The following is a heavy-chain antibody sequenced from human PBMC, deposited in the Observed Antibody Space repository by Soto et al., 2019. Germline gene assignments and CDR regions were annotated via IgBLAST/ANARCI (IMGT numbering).Heavy chain of an antibody. V-gene: IGHV3-23*01. CDR3: ASPPNDYDFWSGYGH. CDR2: ISGSGGST. Sequence: GGSLRLSCAASGFTFSSYAMSWVRQAPGKGLEWVSAISGSGGSTYYADSVKGRFTISRDNSKNTLYLQMNSLRAEDTAVYYCASPPNDYDFWSGYGHWGQGTLVTVSS. D-gene: IGHD3-3*01. J-gene: IGHJ1*01. CDR1: GFTFSSYA.